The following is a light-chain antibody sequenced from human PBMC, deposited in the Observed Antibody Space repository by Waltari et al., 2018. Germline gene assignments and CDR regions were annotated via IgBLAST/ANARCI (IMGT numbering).Light chain of an antibody. Sequence: PASMSGSPGQSITISCTGSSTDLSDYTSVSWYQQQPGKAPKLIIYEVSNRPSGVSSRFSGSKSGNTASLTISGLQTDDEGDYFCSSFACNSHVLFGGGTKVTVL. CDR1: STDLSDYTS. CDR2: EVS. J-gene: IGLJ2*01. V-gene: IGLV2-14*01. CDR3: SSFACNSHVL.